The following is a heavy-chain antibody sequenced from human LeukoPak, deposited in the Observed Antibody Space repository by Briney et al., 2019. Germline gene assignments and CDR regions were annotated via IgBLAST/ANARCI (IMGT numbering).Heavy chain of an antibody. J-gene: IGHJ6*03. CDR1: GFTFSDYG. V-gene: IGHV3-30*02. CDR2: IRYDGSNQ. Sequence: GGSLRLSCAASGFTFSDYGMHWVRQAPGKVLEWVAFIRYDGSNQYSADSVKGRFAISRDNAKNSLYLQMNSLRVEDTAIYYCARDPYNGAYSEGYYYYYMDVWGKGTTVTVSS. D-gene: IGHD1-1*01. CDR3: ARDPYNGAYSEGYYYYYMDV.